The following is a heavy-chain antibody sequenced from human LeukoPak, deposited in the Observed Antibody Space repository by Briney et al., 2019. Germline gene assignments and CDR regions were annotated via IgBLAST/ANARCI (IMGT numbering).Heavy chain of an antibody. J-gene: IGHJ5*02. CDR2: INHSGST. D-gene: IGHD2/OR15-2a*01. CDR3: ARLVIPKRRHSNWFDP. V-gene: IGHV4-34*01. Sequence: SETLSRTCAVYGGSFSGYYWSWIRQPPGKGLEWIGEINHSGSTNYNPSLKSRVTISVDTSKNQFSLKLSSVTAADTAVYYCARLVIPKRRHSNWFDPWGQGTLVTVSS. CDR1: GGSFSGYY.